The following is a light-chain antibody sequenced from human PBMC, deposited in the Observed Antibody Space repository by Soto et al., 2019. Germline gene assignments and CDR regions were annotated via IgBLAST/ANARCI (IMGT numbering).Light chain of an antibody. CDR2: SNN. CDR3: AAWDDSLNAYV. V-gene: IGLV1-44*01. CDR1: SSNIGGNT. J-gene: IGLJ1*01. Sequence: QCVLTQPPSASGTPGQRVSISSSGSSSNIGGNTVNWYQQLPGTAPKLLIYSNNERPSGVPDRFSGSKSGTSASLAISGLQSEDEADFYCAAWDDSLNAYVIGTGTKVTVL.